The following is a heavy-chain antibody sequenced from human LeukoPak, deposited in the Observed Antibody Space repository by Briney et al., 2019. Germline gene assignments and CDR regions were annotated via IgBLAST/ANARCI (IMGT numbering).Heavy chain of an antibody. D-gene: IGHD1-26*01. CDR1: GFTVSSNY. CDR3: AMSGATSNYYYGMDV. J-gene: IGHJ6*02. CDR2: IYSGGST. Sequence: GGSLRLSCAASGFTVSSNYMSWVRQAPGKGPEWVSVIYSGGSTYYADSVKGRFTISRDNSKNTLYLQMNSLRAEDTAVHYCAMSGATSNYYYGMDVWGQGTTVTVSS. V-gene: IGHV3-53*01.